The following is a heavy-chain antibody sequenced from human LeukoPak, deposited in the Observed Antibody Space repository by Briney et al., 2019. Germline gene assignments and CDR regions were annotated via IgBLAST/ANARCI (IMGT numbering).Heavy chain of an antibody. V-gene: IGHV3-33*01. CDR2: IWYGGSNK. Sequence: GGSLRLSCAASGFTFSSYGMHWVRQAPGKGLEWVAVIWYGGSNKYYADSVKGRFTISRDNSKNTLYLQMNSLRAEDTAVYYCARDRGIAVARFDYWGQGTLVAVSS. CDR3: ARDRGIAVARFDY. J-gene: IGHJ4*02. D-gene: IGHD6-19*01. CDR1: GFTFSSYG.